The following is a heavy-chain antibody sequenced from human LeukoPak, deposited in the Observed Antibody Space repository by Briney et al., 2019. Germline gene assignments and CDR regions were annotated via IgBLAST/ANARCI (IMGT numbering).Heavy chain of an antibody. Sequence: GGSLRLSCVASGFSFREYPIHWVRQAPGKGLEWVGVISNDGTNEYDAEFVKGRFTMSRDNFKNTVFLDMNNLRTEDTAVYYCARGGSQQNYYYNYMDVWGKGTTVTVSS. J-gene: IGHJ6*03. CDR3: ARGGSQQNYYYNYMDV. CDR2: ISNDGTNE. V-gene: IGHV3-30-3*01. CDR1: GFSFREYP. D-gene: IGHD1-26*01.